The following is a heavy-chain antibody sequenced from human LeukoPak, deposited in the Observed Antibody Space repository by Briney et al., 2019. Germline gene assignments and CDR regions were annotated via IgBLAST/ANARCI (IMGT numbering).Heavy chain of an antibody. V-gene: IGHV3-7*03. Sequence: GGSLRLSCAVSGLTFSSYWMSWVRQAPGKGLEWVANIKQDGSEKYYVDSVKGRFTISRDNAKNSLYLQMNSLRAEDTAVYYCASGGYSFFYWGQGTLVTVSS. J-gene: IGHJ4*02. D-gene: IGHD5-18*01. CDR1: GLTFSSYW. CDR2: IKQDGSEK. CDR3: ASGGYSFFY.